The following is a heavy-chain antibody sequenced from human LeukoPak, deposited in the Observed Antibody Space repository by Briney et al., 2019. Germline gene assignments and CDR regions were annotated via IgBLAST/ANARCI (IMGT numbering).Heavy chain of an antibody. CDR2: INQEGNDK. V-gene: IGHV3-7*03. CDR1: GFTFRNYW. D-gene: IGHD2-21*01. J-gene: IGHJ1*01. CDR3: VVTRTRGDH. Sequence: GGSLRLSCVASGFTFRNYWMTWVRQAPGKGLEWVANINQEGNDKYYVDSVKGRSTISRDNTKNSLSLQMNSLRAEDTAVYYCVVTRTRGDHWGQGTLVTVSS.